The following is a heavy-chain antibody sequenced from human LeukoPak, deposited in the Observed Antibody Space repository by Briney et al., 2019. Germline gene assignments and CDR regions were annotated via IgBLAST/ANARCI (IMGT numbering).Heavy chain of an antibody. D-gene: IGHD2-21*02. V-gene: IGHV3-53*01. CDR2: IYSGGST. CDR1: GFTVSSNY. J-gene: IGHJ4*02. Sequence: QPGGSLRLSCAASGFTVSSNYMSWVRQAPGKGLEWVSVIYSGGSTYYADSVKGRFIISRDNSKNTLYLQMNSLRAEDTAVYYCAREAHDSEDYWGQGTLVTVSS. CDR3: AREAHDSEDY.